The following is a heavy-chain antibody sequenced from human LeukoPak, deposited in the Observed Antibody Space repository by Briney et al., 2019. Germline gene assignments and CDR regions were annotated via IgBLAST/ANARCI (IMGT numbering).Heavy chain of an antibody. Sequence: PGGSLRLSCAASGFTLSSYWMSWVRQAPGKGLEWVANIKQDGREKYYVDSVKGRFTISRDNAKNSLYLQMNSLRAEDTAVYYCARDARGSGSYYWRSWFDPWGQGTLVTVSS. J-gene: IGHJ5*02. CDR2: IKQDGREK. V-gene: IGHV3-7*01. CDR1: GFTLSSYW. D-gene: IGHD3-10*01. CDR3: ARDARGSGSYYWRSWFDP.